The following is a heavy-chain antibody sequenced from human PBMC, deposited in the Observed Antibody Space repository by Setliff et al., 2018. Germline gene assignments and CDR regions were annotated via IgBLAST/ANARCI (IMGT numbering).Heavy chain of an antibody. CDR2: IYPSGST. CDR3: AREQWLDPPGYYYMDV. D-gene: IGHD6-19*01. Sequence: SETLSLTCAVSGYSISSGYYWGWIRQPPGKGLEWIGSIYPSGSTYYNPSLKSRVTISVDTSKNQFSLKLNSVTAADMAVYYCAREQWLDPPGYYYMDVWAKGTTVTVSS. CDR1: GYSISSGYY. J-gene: IGHJ6*03. V-gene: IGHV4-38-2*02.